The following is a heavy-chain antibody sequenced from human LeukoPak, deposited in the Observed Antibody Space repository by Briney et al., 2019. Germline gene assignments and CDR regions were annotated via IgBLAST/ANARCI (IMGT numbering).Heavy chain of an antibody. D-gene: IGHD4-17*01. CDR3: ARVIADYGDYAEYYFDY. Sequence: GGSLRLSCAASGFTFSSYWMSWVRQAPGKGLEWVANIKQDGSEKYYVDSVKGRFTISRDNAKNSLYLQMNSLRAEDTAVYYCARVIADYGDYAEYYFDYWGQGTLVTVSS. CDR2: IKQDGSEK. V-gene: IGHV3-7*01. J-gene: IGHJ4*02. CDR1: GFTFSSYW.